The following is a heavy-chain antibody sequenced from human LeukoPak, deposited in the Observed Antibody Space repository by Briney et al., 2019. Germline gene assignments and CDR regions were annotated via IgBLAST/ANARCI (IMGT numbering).Heavy chain of an antibody. CDR2: ISSSGSTI. V-gene: IGHV3-48*03. D-gene: IGHD6-6*01. CDR3: ARDEGMIAARH. Sequence: QAGGSLRLSCAASGFTFSSYEMNWVRQAPGKGLEWVSYISSSGSTIYYADSVKGRFTISRDNAKNSLYLQMNSLRAEDTAVYYCARDEGMIAARHWGQGTLVTVSS. J-gene: IGHJ4*02. CDR1: GFTFSSYE.